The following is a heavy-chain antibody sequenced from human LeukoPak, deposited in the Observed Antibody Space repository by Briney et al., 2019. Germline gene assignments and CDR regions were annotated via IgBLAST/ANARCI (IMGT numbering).Heavy chain of an antibody. CDR2: IYSGGSSI. V-gene: IGHV3-66*01. Sequence: GGSLRLSCAASGFTVSSNYMSWVRQVPGKGLEWVSVIYSGGSSIYYADSVQGRFTISRDNSKNTVYLQMNSLRAEDTAVYYCARVGRGSAYGYVDYWGQGTLVTVSS. D-gene: IGHD5-18*01. CDR1: GFTVSSNY. CDR3: ARVGRGSAYGYVDY. J-gene: IGHJ4*02.